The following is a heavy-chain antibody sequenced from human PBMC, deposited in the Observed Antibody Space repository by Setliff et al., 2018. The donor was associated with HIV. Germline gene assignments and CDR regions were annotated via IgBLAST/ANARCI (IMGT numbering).Heavy chain of an antibody. D-gene: IGHD6-13*01. CDR2: ISYDGSNK. J-gene: IGHJ4*02. V-gene: IGHV3-30*01. CDR1: GFTFSSYA. Sequence: PGGSLRLSCAASGFTFSSYAMHWVRQAPGKGLEWVAVISYDGSNKYYADSVKGRFTISRDNSKNTLYLQMNSLRAEDTAVYYCARDLSHYESSSWYFDYWGQGTLVTVSS. CDR3: ARDLSHYESSSWYFDY.